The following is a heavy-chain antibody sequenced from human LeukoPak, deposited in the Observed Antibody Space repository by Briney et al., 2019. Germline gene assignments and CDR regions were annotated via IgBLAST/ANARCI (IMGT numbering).Heavy chain of an antibody. Sequence: GESLKISCKASGYTFTHQWIGWVRQMSGSGLEWMGIIYPRDSDTIYSPSFQGHVTISADTSINTAYLEWSSLEASDTAIYYCAKHSDVIGAIWGQGTLVTVSS. V-gene: IGHV5-51*01. CDR2: IYPRDSDT. D-gene: IGHD3-10*01. CDR1: GYTFTHQW. CDR3: AKHSDVIGAI. J-gene: IGHJ4*02.